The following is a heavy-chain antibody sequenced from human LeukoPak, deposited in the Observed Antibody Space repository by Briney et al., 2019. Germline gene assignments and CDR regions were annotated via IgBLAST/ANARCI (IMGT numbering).Heavy chain of an antibody. CDR2: IYSGGFT. Sequence: GGSLRLSCAASGFNITSNYMDWVRQAPGKGLEWVAIIYSGGFTYYRDSVKGRFTIYRDNSKNTVYLQMNSLRVEDTAVYYCAREGMGYFDSWGQGTLVTVSS. J-gene: IGHJ4*02. D-gene: IGHD5-24*01. CDR1: GFNITSNY. V-gene: IGHV3-66*01. CDR3: AREGMGYFDS.